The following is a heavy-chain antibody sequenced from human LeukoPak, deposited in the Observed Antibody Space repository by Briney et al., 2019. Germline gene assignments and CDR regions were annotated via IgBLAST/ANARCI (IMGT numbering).Heavy chain of an antibody. J-gene: IGHJ4*02. V-gene: IGHV3-48*03. CDR3: ASRVPGGTGFFDY. CDR1: GFTFSSYE. Sequence: PGGSLRLFCAASGFTFSSYEMNWVRQAPGKGLEWVSYISSTGSTIYYADSVKGQFTISRDNAKNSLYLQMNSLRAEDTAVYYCASRVPGGTGFFDYWGQGTLVTVSS. D-gene: IGHD3-10*01. CDR2: ISSTGSTI.